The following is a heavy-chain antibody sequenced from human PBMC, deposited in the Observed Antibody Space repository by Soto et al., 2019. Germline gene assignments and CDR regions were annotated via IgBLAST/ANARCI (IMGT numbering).Heavy chain of an antibody. CDR3: ERDLSDYYGMDV. CDR2: ISYDGSNK. CDR1: GFTFSSYA. V-gene: IGHV3-30-3*01. J-gene: IGHJ6*02. Sequence: QVQLVESGGGVVQPGRSLRLSCAASGFTFSSYAMHWVRQAPGKGLEWVAVISYDGSNKYYADSVKGRFTISRDNSKNTLFLQMTSLRAEDTAVYYCERDLSDYYGMDVWGQGTTVTVSS.